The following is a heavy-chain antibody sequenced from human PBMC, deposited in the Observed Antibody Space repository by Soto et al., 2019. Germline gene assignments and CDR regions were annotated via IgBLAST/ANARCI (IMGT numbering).Heavy chain of an antibody. Sequence: SERLSLTSIVAVVSISSRRSSWAGISGRPGKGLEWIGTIYYGGNTYYNPSLKSRVTISVDTSKNQFSLELSSVTAADTAVYSCARHPGYCSGSSCYGYYTMDVWGQGTTVS. CDR3: ARHPGYCSGSSCYGYYTMDV. CDR1: VVSISSRRSS. J-gene: IGHJ6*02. D-gene: IGHD2-2*01. V-gene: IGHV4-39*01. CDR2: IYYGGNT.